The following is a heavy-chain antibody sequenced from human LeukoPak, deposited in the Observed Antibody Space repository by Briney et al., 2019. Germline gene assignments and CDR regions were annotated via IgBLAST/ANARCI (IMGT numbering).Heavy chain of an antibody. CDR1: GFTFSSYS. J-gene: IGHJ6*03. Sequence: GGSLRLSCAVSGFTFSSYSMRWVRQAPGKGLEWVSYIIESGASTYYADSVAGRFTISRDNAKNSVYLQMNSLRDEDTAVYYCASQVETFYMDVWGKGTTVTVSS. CDR2: IIESGAST. V-gene: IGHV3-48*02. CDR3: ASQVETFYMDV. D-gene: IGHD5-24*01.